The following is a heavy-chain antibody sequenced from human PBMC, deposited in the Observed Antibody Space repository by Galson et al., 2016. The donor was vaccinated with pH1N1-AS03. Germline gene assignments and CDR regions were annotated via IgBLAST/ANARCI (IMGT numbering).Heavy chain of an antibody. D-gene: IGHD5-12*01. Sequence: SVKVSCKASGYTFTTYAMNWVRQAPGQGLEWVGWINTNTGDPAYAQGFTGRFAFSLDTSVSTTYLQISSLKPEDTAVYFCARDRRHSGRMFDTWGQGTMFTVPS. V-gene: IGHV7-4-1*02. CDR2: INTNTGDP. J-gene: IGHJ3*02. CDR3: ARDRRHSGRMFDT. CDR1: GYTFTTYA.